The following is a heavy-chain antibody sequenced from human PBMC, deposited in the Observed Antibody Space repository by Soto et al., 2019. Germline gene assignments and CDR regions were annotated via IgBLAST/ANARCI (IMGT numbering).Heavy chain of an antibody. V-gene: IGHV1-46*03. Sequence: QVQLVQSGAEVKKPGASVKVSCKASGYTFTSYYMHWVRQAPGQGLEWMGIINPSGGSTSYAQKLQGSVTLTRDKSTSTVYLELSSLRSEDTAVYYCARPDDGDYANFDYWGQGTLVTVSS. J-gene: IGHJ4*02. CDR3: ARPDDGDYANFDY. CDR2: INPSGGST. CDR1: GYTFTSYY. D-gene: IGHD4-17*01.